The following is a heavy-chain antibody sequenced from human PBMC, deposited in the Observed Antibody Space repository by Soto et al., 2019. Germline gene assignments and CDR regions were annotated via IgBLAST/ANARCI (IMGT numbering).Heavy chain of an antibody. CDR1: GFTVSSNY. J-gene: IGHJ4*02. CDR2: IYSGGST. Sequence: EVQLVEPGGGLVQPGGSLRLSCAASGFTVSSNYMSWVRQAPGKGLEWVSVIYSGGSTNYADSVKVRFTISRDNSKNTLYLQMNSLRAEDTAVYYCAREGVVAASDWRQGTLVTVSS. CDR3: AREGVVAASD. V-gene: IGHV3-66*01. D-gene: IGHD2-15*01.